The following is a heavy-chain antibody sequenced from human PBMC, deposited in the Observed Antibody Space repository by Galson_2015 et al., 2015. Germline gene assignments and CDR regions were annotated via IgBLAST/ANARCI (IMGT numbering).Heavy chain of an antibody. D-gene: IGHD2-15*01. CDR1: AFTVNTNY. Sequence: LRLSCAASAFTVNTNYMTWVRQAPGKGLEWVSVIYSGGSTYYADSVKGRFTISRDNSKNTVYLQMNSLRAEDTAVYYCARDRSGRGWFDPWGQGTLVTVSS. J-gene: IGHJ5*02. CDR3: ARDRSGRGWFDP. V-gene: IGHV3-53*01. CDR2: IYSGGST.